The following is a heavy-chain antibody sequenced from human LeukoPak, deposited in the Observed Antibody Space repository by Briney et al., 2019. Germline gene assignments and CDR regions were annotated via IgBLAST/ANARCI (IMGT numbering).Heavy chain of an antibody. CDR2: IYYSGST. V-gene: IGHV4-59*12. CDR1: GGSISSYY. J-gene: IGHJ4*02. Sequence: SETLSLTCTVSGGSISSYYWSWIRQPPGKGLEWIGYIYYSGSTNYNPSLKSRVTISVDTSKNQFSLKLSSVTAADTAVYYCARGRAFGYCSSTSCSYFDPGFDYWGQGTLVTVSS. D-gene: IGHD2-2*01. CDR3: ARGRAFGYCSSTSCSYFDPGFDY.